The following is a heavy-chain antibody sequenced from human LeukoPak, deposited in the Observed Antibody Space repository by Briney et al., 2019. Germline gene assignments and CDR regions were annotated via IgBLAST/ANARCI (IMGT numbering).Heavy chain of an antibody. CDR3: AKDGDTIYYYYMDV. CDR2: IHGNGETT. J-gene: IGHJ6*03. CDR1: AFRFSSFA. D-gene: IGHD2-21*02. Sequence: GGSLRLSCAASAFRFSSFAMTWVRQAPGKGLEWVSGIHGNGETTYYADSVKGRFTISRDNSRELLYLQMNSLRVEDTAVYYCAKDGDTIYYYYMDVWGKGITVTVSS. V-gene: IGHV3-23*01.